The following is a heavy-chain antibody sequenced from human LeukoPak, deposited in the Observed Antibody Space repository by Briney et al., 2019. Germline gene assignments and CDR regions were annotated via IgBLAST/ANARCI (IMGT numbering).Heavy chain of an antibody. CDR1: GGTFSSYA. CDR3: AGETAVAVCWFDP. J-gene: IGHJ5*02. D-gene: IGHD6-19*01. V-gene: IGHV1-69*05. CDR2: IIPIFGTA. Sequence: ASLKISCKASGGTFSSYAISWVRQAPGQGLEWMGRIIPIFGTANYAQKFQGRVTVTTDESTSTAYMELSSLRSEDTAVYYCAGETAVAVCWFDPWGQGTLVTVSS.